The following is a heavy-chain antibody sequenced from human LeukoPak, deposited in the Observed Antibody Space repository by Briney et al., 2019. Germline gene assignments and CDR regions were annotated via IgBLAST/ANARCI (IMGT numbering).Heavy chain of an antibody. CDR3: AREVGELREFDA. Sequence: ASVKVSCKASGYTFTSYGISWVRQAPGQELEGMGWISAYNGNTNYAQNLQGRVTMTTHTSKNTAYMELRSLRSDDTAVYYCAREVGELREFDAWGQGTLVTVSS. D-gene: IGHD1-7*01. CDR2: ISAYNGNT. J-gene: IGHJ5*02. V-gene: IGHV1-18*01. CDR1: GYTFTSYG.